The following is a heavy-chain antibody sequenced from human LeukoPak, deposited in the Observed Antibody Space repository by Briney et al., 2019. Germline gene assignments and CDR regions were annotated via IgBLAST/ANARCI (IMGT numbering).Heavy chain of an antibody. D-gene: IGHD2-15*01. J-gene: IGHJ4*02. CDR1: GFTFSSYA. CDR3: ARAVVVGTTPFDY. V-gene: IGHV3-30*04. Sequence: QPGGSLRLSCAASGFTFSSYAMYWVRQAPGKGLARVAVISYDGSDEYYADSVKGRFTISRDNSKNTLYLEMNSLRPEDTSVYYCARAVVVGTTPFDYWGQGTLVTVSS. CDR2: ISYDGSDE.